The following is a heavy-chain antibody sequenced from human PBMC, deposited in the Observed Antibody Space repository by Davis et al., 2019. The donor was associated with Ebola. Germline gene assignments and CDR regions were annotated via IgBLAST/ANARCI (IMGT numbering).Heavy chain of an antibody. Sequence: GESLKISCAASGFTFSSYWMSWIRQPPGKGLVWVSRINSDGSSTSYADSVKGRFTISRDNSKNTLYLQMNSLRAEDTAVYYCAKSVDIVVVPAAWGLGYYYYYGMDVWGQGTTVTVSS. J-gene: IGHJ6*02. CDR3: AKSVDIVVVPAAWGLGYYYYYGMDV. D-gene: IGHD2-2*01. CDR1: GFTFSSYW. CDR2: INSDGSST. V-gene: IGHV3-74*01.